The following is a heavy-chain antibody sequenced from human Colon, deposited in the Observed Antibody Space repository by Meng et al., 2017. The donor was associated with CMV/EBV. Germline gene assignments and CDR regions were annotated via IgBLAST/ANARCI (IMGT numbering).Heavy chain of an antibody. Sequence: GCTFSSYWMSCVRQAPGKGLEWVANIKQDGSEKYYVDSVKGRFTISRDNAKNSLYLQMNSLRAEDTAVYYCARFPHEYWNYRGYFDYWGQGTLVTVSS. CDR3: ARFPHEYWNYRGYFDY. V-gene: IGHV3-7*01. D-gene: IGHD1-7*01. CDR1: GCTFSSYW. CDR2: IKQDGSEK. J-gene: IGHJ4*02.